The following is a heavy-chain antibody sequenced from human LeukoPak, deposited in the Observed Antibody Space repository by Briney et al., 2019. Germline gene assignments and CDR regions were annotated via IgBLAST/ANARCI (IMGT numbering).Heavy chain of an antibody. CDR1: GFTFSSYA. Sequence: PGGSLRLSCAASGFTFSSYAMSWVRQAPGKGLEWVSAISGSSGSTYYTDSVKGRFTVSRDNSKNTLYLQMNSLRAEDTAVYYCAKDNMITFGGVIPGFDYWGQGTLVTVSS. CDR2: ISGSSGST. V-gene: IGHV3-23*01. CDR3: AKDNMITFGGVIPGFDY. D-gene: IGHD3-16*02. J-gene: IGHJ4*02.